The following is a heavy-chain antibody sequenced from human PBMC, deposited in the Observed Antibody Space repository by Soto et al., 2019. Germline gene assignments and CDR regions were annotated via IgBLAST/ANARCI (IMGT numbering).Heavy chain of an antibody. CDR2: ISYTGNT. D-gene: IGHD6-19*01. V-gene: IGHV4-39*07. CDR1: GDSISSAGYS. CDR3: AKRSSQWLANFDY. J-gene: IGHJ4*02. Sequence: SETLSLTCTVSGDSISSAGYSWGWIRQPPGKGLEYIGTISYTGNTYYNSSLMSRVTISLDTSKNQFSLKLTSVTAEDTAVYYCAKRSSQWLANFDYWGQGTLVTSPQ.